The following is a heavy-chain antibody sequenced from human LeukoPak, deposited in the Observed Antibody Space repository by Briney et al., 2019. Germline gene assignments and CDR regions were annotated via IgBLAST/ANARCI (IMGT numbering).Heavy chain of an antibody. V-gene: IGHV3-23*01. Sequence: GGSLRLSCAASGFTFSSFAMSWVRQAPGNGLEVVSARSGSGATIYYADSVKGRVTISRDSSKSTLYLQMPTLRAEDTAVYYCVTMPSVAATTRGRFVYWGQGTLVTVSS. CDR1: GFTFSSFA. CDR3: VTMPSVAATTRGRFVY. CDR2: RSGSGATI. D-gene: IGHD6-6*01. J-gene: IGHJ4*02.